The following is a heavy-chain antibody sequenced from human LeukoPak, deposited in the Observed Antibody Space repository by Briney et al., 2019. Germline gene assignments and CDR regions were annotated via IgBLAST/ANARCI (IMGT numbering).Heavy chain of an antibody. V-gene: IGHV3-48*02. D-gene: IGHD3-10*01. CDR1: GFTFSSYS. J-gene: IGHJ4*02. CDR2: ISSSSSTI. CDR3: AREPITMVRGVIITFRDGPFPFDY. Sequence: GGSLRLSCAASGFTFSSYSMTWVRQAPGKGLEWVSYISSSSSTIYYADSVKGRFTISRGNAKNSLYLQMNSLRDEDTAVYYCAREPITMVRGVIITFRDGPFPFDYWGQGTLVTVSS.